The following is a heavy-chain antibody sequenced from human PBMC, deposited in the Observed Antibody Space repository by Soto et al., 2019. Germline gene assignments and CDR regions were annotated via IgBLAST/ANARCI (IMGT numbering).Heavy chain of an antibody. CDR3: ARNWGIFDY. D-gene: IGHD7-27*01. CDR2: ISGSGGGK. Sequence: GGSLRLSCEASGFTFSNSAMSWVRQAPGKGLEWVSTISGSGGGKYYADSVNGQFTISGDNSKNTLFLQMNSLSAEDTALYYCARNWGIFDYWGQGTLVTVSS. CDR1: GFTFSNSA. J-gene: IGHJ4*02. V-gene: IGHV3-23*01.